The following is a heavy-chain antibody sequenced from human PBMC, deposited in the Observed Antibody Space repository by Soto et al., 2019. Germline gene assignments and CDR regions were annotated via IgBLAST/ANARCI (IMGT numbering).Heavy chain of an antibody. CDR1: GGSFSGYY. Sequence: SETLSLTCAVYGGSFSGYYWSWIRQPPGKGLEWIGEINHSGSTNYNPSLKSRVTISVDTSKNQFSLKLSSVTAADTAVYYCARRGSTVVTLNYYGMDVWGQGTTVTVSS. CDR2: INHSGST. D-gene: IGHD4-17*01. V-gene: IGHV4-34*01. J-gene: IGHJ6*02. CDR3: ARRGSTVVTLNYYGMDV.